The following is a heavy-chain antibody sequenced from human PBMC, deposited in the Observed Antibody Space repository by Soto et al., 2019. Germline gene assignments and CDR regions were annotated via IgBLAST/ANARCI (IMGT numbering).Heavy chain of an antibody. J-gene: IGHJ4*02. CDR3: AKGRGGSGSLTPRVDF. CDR2: ISGGGDTT. D-gene: IGHD3-10*01. Sequence: DVQLLESGGGLVQPGGSLRLSCAASGFTCNNYAMTWVRQAPGKGLEWVSAISGGGDTTSYADSVKGRFTVSRDVSKNTLYLQMSSLRAEDTALYYCAKGRGGSGSLTPRVDFWGQGTLVTVSS. CDR1: GFTCNNYA. V-gene: IGHV3-23*01.